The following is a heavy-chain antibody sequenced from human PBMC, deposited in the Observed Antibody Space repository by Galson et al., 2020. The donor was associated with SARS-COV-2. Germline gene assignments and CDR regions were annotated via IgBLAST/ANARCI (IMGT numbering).Heavy chain of an antibody. CDR1: GYTLTELS. V-gene: IGHV1-24*01. CDR2: FDPQDGEM. Sequence: ASVKVSCKVSGYTLTELSMNWVRQTPGKGLEWMGGFDPQDGEMIYAQKFQGRVTMTEDTSTDTAYMELSSLRSEDTATYYCATESTVTKVVIYAFHLWGQGTMVTVS. CDR3: ATESTVTKVVIYAFHL. J-gene: IGHJ3*01. D-gene: IGHD2-21*01.